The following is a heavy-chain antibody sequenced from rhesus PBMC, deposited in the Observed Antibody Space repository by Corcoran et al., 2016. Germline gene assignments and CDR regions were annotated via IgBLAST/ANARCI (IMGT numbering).Heavy chain of an antibody. D-gene: IGHD5-24*01. Sequence: QVQLQESGPGVVKPSETLSLTCAVSGGSISGGDGWSGIRPPPGKGLEWIGDSYSSSGSANYNPYLQNRVTISKDASKTQFSLTLISVTAADTAVYYRARVRFDSGYRFDYWGQGVRVTVSS. CDR1: GGSISGGDG. V-gene: IGHV4-76*01. CDR2: SYSSSGSA. CDR3: ARVRFDSGYRFDY. J-gene: IGHJ4*01.